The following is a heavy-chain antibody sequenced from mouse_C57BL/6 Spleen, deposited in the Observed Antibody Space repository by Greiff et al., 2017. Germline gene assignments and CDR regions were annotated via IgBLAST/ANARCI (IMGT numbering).Heavy chain of an antibody. Sequence: EVQRVESGPGLVKPSQSLSLTCSVTGYSITSGYYWNWIRQFPGNKLEWMGYISYDGSNNYNPSLKNRISITRDTSKNQFFLKLNSVTTEDTATYYCARDLDSSGYGFAYWGQGTLVTVSA. CDR1: GYSITSGYY. CDR2: ISYDGSN. CDR3: ARDLDSSGYGFAY. V-gene: IGHV3-6*01. J-gene: IGHJ3*01. D-gene: IGHD3-2*02.